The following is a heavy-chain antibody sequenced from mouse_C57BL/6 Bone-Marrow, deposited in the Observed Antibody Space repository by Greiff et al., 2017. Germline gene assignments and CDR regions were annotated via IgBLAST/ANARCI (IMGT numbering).Heavy chain of an antibody. CDR3: TTSPQRYGNY. D-gene: IGHD1-1*01. CDR2: IDPENGDT. CDR1: GFNIKDDY. Sequence: VQLQQSGAEFVRPGASVKLSCTASGFNIKDDYMHWVKQRPEQGLEWIGWIDPENGDTEYASKFQGKATITADTSSNTAYLQLSSLTSEDTAVYYCTTSPQRYGNYWGQGTTLTVSS. J-gene: IGHJ2*01. V-gene: IGHV14-4*01.